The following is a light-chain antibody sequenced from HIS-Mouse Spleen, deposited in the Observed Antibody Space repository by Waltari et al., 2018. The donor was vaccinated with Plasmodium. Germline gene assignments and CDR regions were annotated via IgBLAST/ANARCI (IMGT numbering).Light chain of an antibody. J-gene: IGLJ3*02. CDR1: SSDVGGYKH. CDR2: DVS. CDR3: SSYTSSSTRV. Sequence: QSALTQPASVSGSPGQSITISCTGTSSDVGGYKHCAWYQQHPGKAPKLMIYDVSNRPSGVSNRFSGSKSGNTASLTISGLQAEDEADYYCSSYTSSSTRVFGGGTKLTVL. V-gene: IGLV2-14*03.